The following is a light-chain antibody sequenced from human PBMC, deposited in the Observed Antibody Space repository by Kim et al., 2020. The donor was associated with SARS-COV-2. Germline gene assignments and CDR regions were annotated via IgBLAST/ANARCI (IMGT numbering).Light chain of an antibody. CDR3: QSYDTNNQV. Sequence: GKTVVISCTRSSGSIASNYVQWYQQRPGSSPTTVICEDNQRPSGVPDRFSGSIDSSSNSASLTISGLKTEDEADYYCQSYDTNNQVFGGGTQLTVL. V-gene: IGLV6-57*01. J-gene: IGLJ3*02. CDR1: SGSIASNY. CDR2: EDN.